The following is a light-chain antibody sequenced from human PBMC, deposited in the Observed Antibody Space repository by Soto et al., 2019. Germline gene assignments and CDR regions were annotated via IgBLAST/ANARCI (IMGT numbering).Light chain of an antibody. CDR3: QQYGSTPRT. Sequence: EMVLTQSPGTLSLSPGERATLSCRASQIVTSRYVAWYQRKPGQAPRLLVYHAANRAAGIPDRFSGRGSGKDFTVNLSGLEPEDMAVYYCQQYGSTPRTFGQGTKVEI. J-gene: IGKJ1*01. CDR1: QIVTSRY. V-gene: IGKV3-20*01. CDR2: HAA.